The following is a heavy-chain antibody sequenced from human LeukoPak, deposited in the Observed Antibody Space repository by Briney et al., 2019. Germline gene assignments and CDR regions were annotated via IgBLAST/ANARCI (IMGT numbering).Heavy chain of an antibody. CDR3: AREGFWSGYFVY. CDR2: ISYDGSNK. CDR1: GFTFSSYA. V-gene: IGHV3-30-3*01. Sequence: ERSLRLSCAASGFTFSSYAMHWVRQAPGKGLEWVAVISYDGSNKYYADSVKGRFTISRDNSKNTLYLQMNSLRAEDTAVYYCAREGFWSGYFVYWGQGTLVTVSS. D-gene: IGHD3-3*01. J-gene: IGHJ4*02.